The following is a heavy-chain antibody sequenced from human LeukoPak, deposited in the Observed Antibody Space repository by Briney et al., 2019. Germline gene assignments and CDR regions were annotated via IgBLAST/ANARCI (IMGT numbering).Heavy chain of an antibody. V-gene: IGHV3-23*01. D-gene: IGHD5-18*01. J-gene: IGHJ6*02. Sequence: GGSLRLSCTASGFTFGDYAMSWFRQAPGKGLEWVSAISDSGGSTYYADSVKGRFTISRDNSKNTLYLQMNSLRAEDTAVYYCAKDRLSAKYYYYGMDVWGQGTTVTVSS. CDR3: AKDRLSAKYYYYGMDV. CDR2: ISDSGGST. CDR1: GFTFGDYA.